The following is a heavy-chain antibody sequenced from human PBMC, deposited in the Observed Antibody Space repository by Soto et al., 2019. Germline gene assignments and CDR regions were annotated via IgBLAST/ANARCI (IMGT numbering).Heavy chain of an antibody. CDR2: ISYDGSNK. CDR3: ARDATGIAVHEWWFDP. Sequence: QVQLVESGGGVVQPGRSLRLSCAASGFTFSSYAMHWVRQAPGKGLEWVAVISYDGSNKYYADSVKGRFTISRDNSKNTLYLQMNSLRAEDTAVYYCARDATGIAVHEWWFDPWGQGTLVTVSS. V-gene: IGHV3-30-3*01. J-gene: IGHJ5*02. D-gene: IGHD6-19*01. CDR1: GFTFSSYA.